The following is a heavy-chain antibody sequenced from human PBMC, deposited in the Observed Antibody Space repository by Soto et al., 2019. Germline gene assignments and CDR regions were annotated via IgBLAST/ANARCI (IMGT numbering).Heavy chain of an antibody. D-gene: IGHD3-22*01. V-gene: IGHV4-61*01. CDR2: IYYSGST. J-gene: IGHJ4*02. Sequence: SETLSLTCTVSGGSVSSGSYYWSWIRQPPGKGLEWIGYIYYSGSTNYNPSLKSRVTISVDTSKNQFSLKLSSVTAADTAVYYCARDVFVPYDISGYYYRYFDYSGQGTLVTVST. CDR3: ARDVFVPYDISGYYYRYFDY. CDR1: GGSVSSGSYY.